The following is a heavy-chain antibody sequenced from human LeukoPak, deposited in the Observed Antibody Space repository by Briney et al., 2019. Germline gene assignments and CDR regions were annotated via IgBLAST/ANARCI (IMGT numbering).Heavy chain of an antibody. D-gene: IGHD3-10*01. CDR2: ISWDDDK. CDR3: AHTSLIMVRGAFGY. CDR1: GFSLSTNGVA. Sequence: SGPTLVNPTQTLTLTCTFSGFSLSTNGVAVCWIRQPPGKALERPALISWDDDKRYSPSLKSRLTVTKDTSKNQVVLTMTNMDPVDTATYYCAHTSLIMVRGAFGYWGQGTLVTVSS. V-gene: IGHV2-5*02. J-gene: IGHJ4*02.